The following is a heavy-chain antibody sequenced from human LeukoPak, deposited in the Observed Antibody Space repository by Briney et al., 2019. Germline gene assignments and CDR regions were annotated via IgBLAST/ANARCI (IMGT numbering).Heavy chain of an antibody. CDR3: ASSPTVTTGYYYYYMDV. V-gene: IGHV3-48*01. D-gene: IGHD4-17*01. CDR2: ISSSSSTI. Sequence: GGSLRLSCAASGFTFSSYSMNWVRQAPGKGLEWVSYISSSSSTIYYADSVKGRFTISRDNAKNSLYLQMNSLRAEDTAVYYCASSPTVTTGYYYYYMDVWGKGTTDTVSS. CDR1: GFTFSSYS. J-gene: IGHJ6*03.